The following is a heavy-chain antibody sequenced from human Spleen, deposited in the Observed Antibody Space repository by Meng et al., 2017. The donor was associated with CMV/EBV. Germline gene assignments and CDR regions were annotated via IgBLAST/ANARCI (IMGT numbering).Heavy chain of an antibody. D-gene: IGHD1-14*01. J-gene: IGHJ6*02. CDR1: GFTFSNFG. CDR2: IRYDGTYK. V-gene: IGHV3-30*02. CDR3: ARVNGYKVSMDV. Sequence: GGSLRLSCAPSGFTFSNFGMHWVRQAPGKGLEWVAFIRYDGTYKYYVDSVKGRFTISRDNSKNTLYLQMNSLRAEDTAVYYCARVNGYKVSMDVWGQGTTVTVTS.